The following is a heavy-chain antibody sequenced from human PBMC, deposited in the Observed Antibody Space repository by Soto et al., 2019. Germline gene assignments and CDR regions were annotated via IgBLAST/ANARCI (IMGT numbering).Heavy chain of an antibody. J-gene: IGHJ4*02. D-gene: IGHD6-19*01. CDR2: IKSKTDGGTT. CDR1: GFTFSNAW. V-gene: IGHV3-15*01. CDR3: TTDEEPQQWLVHY. Sequence: GESLKISCAASGFTFSNAWMSWVRQAPGKGLEWVGRIKSKTDGGTTDYAAPVKGRFTISRDDSKNTLYLQMNSLKTEDTAVYYCTTDEEPQQWLVHYWGQGTLVTVSS.